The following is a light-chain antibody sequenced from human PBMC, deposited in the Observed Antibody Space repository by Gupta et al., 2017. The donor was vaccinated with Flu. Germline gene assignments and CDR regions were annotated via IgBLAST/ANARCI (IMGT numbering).Light chain of an antibody. J-gene: IGLJ1*01. V-gene: IGLV1-44*01. CDR2: GNN. CDR1: SSNIGSNY. Sequence: QSVLAQPPSASGTPGQRVTISCSGSSSNIGSNYVNWYQQVPGTAPKLLIYGNNQRPSGVPDRFSGSKSGTSASLAISGLQSGDEADYYCAAWDDSLNGHYVFGTGTKVTGL. CDR3: AAWDDSLNGHYV.